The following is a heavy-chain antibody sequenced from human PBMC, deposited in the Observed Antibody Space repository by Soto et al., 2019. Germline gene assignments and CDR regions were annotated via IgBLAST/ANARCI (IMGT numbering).Heavy chain of an antibody. CDR2: INGGNGNT. CDR1: GYTFTSYA. D-gene: IGHD2-15*01. J-gene: IGHJ6*02. CDR3: ARDVGGMDV. Sequence: QVQLVQSGAEVKKPGASVKVSCKASGYTFTSYAMHWVRQAPGQRLEWMGGINGGNGNTQYSQKFQGRVTITRDTSASTAYMELSSLRSEDTAVYYCARDVGGMDVWGQGTTVTVSS. V-gene: IGHV1-3*01.